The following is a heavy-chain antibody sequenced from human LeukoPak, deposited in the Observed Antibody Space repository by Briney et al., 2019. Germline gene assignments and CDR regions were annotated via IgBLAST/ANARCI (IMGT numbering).Heavy chain of an antibody. Sequence: GGSLRLSCAASGFSFSRYGMNWVRQAPGKGLEWVSSISGSGTIINYGDSVKGRFSSSRDNLNNVLYLQIYSLRVEDAAVYYCARGHGDWPGNYFDHWGLGTLVSVSS. CDR3: ARGHGDWPGNYFDH. J-gene: IGHJ4*02. V-gene: IGHV3-23*01. CDR2: ISGSGTII. D-gene: IGHD4-17*01. CDR1: GFSFSRYG.